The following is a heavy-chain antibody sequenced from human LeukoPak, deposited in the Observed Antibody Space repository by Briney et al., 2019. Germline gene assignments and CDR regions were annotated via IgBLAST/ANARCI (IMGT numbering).Heavy chain of an antibody. CDR1: GFNLNSYA. J-gene: IGHJ4*02. V-gene: IGHV3-30*02. CDR3: AKEYTPSAPLGELDS. CDR2: IRHDETNS. Sequence: GGSLRLSCAVSGFNLNSYAMHWVRQAPGKGLEWVAVIRHDETNSFYAGSVQGRFTISRDTSKKLLYLQMNSLRVEDTAVYYCAKEYTPSAPLGELDSWGQGTLVTVSS. D-gene: IGHD2-2*02.